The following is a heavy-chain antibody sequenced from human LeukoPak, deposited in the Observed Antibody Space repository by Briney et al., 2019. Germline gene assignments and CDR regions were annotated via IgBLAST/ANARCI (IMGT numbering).Heavy chain of an antibody. Sequence: SETLSLTCAVYGGSFSGYYWSWIRQPPGKGLEWIGVINHSGSTNYNPSLKSRVTISVDTSKNQFSLKLSSVTAADTAVYYCARQARYYDILTRLRRGYFDYWGQGTLVTVSS. CDR2: INHSGST. J-gene: IGHJ4*02. D-gene: IGHD3-9*01. CDR3: ARQARYYDILTRLRRGYFDY. CDR1: GGSFSGYY. V-gene: IGHV4-34*01.